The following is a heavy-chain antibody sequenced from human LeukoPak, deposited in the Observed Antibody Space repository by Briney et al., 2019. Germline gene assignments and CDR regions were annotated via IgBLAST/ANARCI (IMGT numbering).Heavy chain of an antibody. CDR1: GDSITSGGYY. CDR3: ARDVLR. Sequence: SQNLSLTCTVSGDSITSGGYYWSWIRQRPGKGLEWIGYIYKTGSTYYNPSLKSRVTMSVDTSRNQFSLKLNSVTAADTAVYYCARDVLRWGQGTLVTVSP. J-gene: IGHJ4*02. V-gene: IGHV4-31*03. CDR2: IYKTGST.